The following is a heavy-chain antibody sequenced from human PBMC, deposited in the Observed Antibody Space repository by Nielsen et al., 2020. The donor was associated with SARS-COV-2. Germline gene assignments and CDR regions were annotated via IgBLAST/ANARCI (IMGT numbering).Heavy chain of an antibody. CDR2: ITSSSTTI. J-gene: IGHJ5*02. D-gene: IGHD3-16*01. CDR1: GFTFSSYS. V-gene: IGHV3-48*02. Sequence: GSLKISCAASGFTFSSYSMNWVRQAPGKGLEWVSYITSSSTTIYYADSVKGRFTISRDNAKNSLYLQMNSLRDEDTAVYYCARNLRTLTGWAPNWFDPWGQGTLVTVSS. CDR3: ARNLRTLTGWAPNWFDP.